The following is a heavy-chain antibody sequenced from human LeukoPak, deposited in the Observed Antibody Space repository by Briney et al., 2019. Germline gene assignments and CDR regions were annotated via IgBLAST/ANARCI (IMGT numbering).Heavy chain of an antibody. CDR3: TRLGYYYGSGSPNQY. CDR1: GFTFSGSA. J-gene: IGHJ4*02. CDR2: IRSKANSYAT. Sequence: GGSLRLSCAASGFTFSGSAMHWVRQASGKGLEWVGRIRSKANSYATAYAASVKGRFTISRDDSKNTAYLQMNSLKTEDTAVYYCTRLGYYYGSGSPNQYWGQGILVTVSS. V-gene: IGHV3-73*01. D-gene: IGHD3-10*01.